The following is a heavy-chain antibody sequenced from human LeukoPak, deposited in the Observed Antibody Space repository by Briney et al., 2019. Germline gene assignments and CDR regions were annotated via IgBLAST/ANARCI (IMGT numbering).Heavy chain of an antibody. CDR1: GFTFSSYS. CDR2: ISSSSSTI. CDR3: ARTHYDFWSGYYTGRYYYYYMDV. J-gene: IGHJ6*03. D-gene: IGHD3-3*01. V-gene: IGHV3-48*01. Sequence: PGGSLRLSCAASGFTFSSYSMNWVRQAPGKGLEWVSYISSSSSTIYYADSVKGRFTISRDNAKNSLYLQMNSLRAEDTAVYYCARTHYDFWSGYYTGRYYYYYMDVWGKGTTATVSS.